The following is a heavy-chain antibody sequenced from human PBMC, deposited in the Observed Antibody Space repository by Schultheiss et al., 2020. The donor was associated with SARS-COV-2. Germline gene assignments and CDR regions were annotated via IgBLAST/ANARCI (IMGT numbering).Heavy chain of an antibody. Sequence: GSLRLSCAASGFTFSSYAMSWVRQAPGKGLEWVSAVDSSGGSTYYIDSVKGRFTLSRDNSKNTLYLQMNSLRAEDTAVYYCARDGYCTGGVCYAYYYYYYGMDVWGQGTTVTVSS. D-gene: IGHD2-8*02. CDR1: GFTFSSYA. J-gene: IGHJ6*02. CDR3: ARDGYCTGGVCYAYYYYYYGMDV. V-gene: IGHV3-23*01. CDR2: VDSSGGST.